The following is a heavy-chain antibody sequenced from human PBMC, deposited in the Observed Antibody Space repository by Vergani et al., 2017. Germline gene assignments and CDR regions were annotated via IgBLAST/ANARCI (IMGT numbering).Heavy chain of an antibody. Sequence: EVQLVESGGGLVKPGGSLRLSCAASGFTFSSYSMNWVRQAPGKGLEWVSSISSSSSYIYYADSVKGRFTISRDNAKNSLYLQMNSLRAEDTAVYYCARENGYSSSWDYYYYGMDVWGQGTTVTVSS. J-gene: IGHJ6*02. CDR1: GFTFSSYS. D-gene: IGHD6-13*01. CDR2: ISSSSSYI. V-gene: IGHV3-21*01. CDR3: ARENGYSSSWDYYYYGMDV.